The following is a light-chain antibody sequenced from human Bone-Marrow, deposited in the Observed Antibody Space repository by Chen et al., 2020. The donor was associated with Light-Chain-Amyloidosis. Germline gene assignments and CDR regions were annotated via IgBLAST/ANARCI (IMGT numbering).Light chain of an antibody. J-gene: IGLJ1*01. CDR1: SSDIGTYNY. CDR3: TSYTVTSTLYV. V-gene: IGLV2-14*03. Sequence: QSALTHPASVSGSPGHSITISCTGTSSDIGTYNYVSWYQHHPGKAPKLIIYDVTNRPSGVSNRFSGSKSGNTAYLTISGLQTEDEADYYCTSYTVTSTLYVFGTGTKVTVL. CDR2: DVT.